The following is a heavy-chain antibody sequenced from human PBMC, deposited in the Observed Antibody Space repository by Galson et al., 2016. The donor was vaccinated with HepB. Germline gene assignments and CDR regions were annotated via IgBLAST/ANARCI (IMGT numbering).Heavy chain of an antibody. CDR1: GYSFTNYW. V-gene: IGHV5-51*01. J-gene: IGHJ3*02. CDR3: ARRSSDAFDI. D-gene: IGHD3-10*01. CDR2: IYPGDSDT. Sequence: QSGAEVKKPGESLKISCEGSGYSFTNYWIGWVRQMPGKGLEWMGTIYPGDSDTRYSPSSQGQVTISADKSISAAYLQWNSLKASDTAIYYCARRSSDAFDIWGQGTMVTVSS.